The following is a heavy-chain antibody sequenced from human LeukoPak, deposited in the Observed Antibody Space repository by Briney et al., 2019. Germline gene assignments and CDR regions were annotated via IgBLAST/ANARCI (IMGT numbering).Heavy chain of an antibody. D-gene: IGHD3-10*01. CDR2: ISSSSSYI. CDR3: ARVSMVRGVRVDY. V-gene: IGHV3-21*01. Sequence: PGGSLRLSCAASGFTFSSYSMNWVRQAPGKGLEWVSSISSSSSYIYYADSVKGRFTISRDNAKNSLYLQMNSLRAEDTAVHYCARVSMVRGVRVDYWGQGTLVTVSS. J-gene: IGHJ4*02. CDR1: GFTFSSYS.